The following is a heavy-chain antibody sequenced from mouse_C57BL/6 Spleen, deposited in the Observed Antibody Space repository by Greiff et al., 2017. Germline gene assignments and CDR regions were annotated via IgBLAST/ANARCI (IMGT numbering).Heavy chain of an antibody. D-gene: IGHD2-4*01. J-gene: IGHJ4*01. CDR1: GYAFSSSW. CDR2: IYPGDGDT. CDR3: AREGLRYAMDY. V-gene: IGHV1-82*01. Sequence: QVQLKESGPELVKPGASVKISCKASGYAFSSSWMNWVKQRPGKGLEWIGRIYPGDGDTNYNGKFKGKATLTADKSSSTAYMQRSSLTSEDSAVYFCAREGLRYAMDYWGQGTSVTVSS.